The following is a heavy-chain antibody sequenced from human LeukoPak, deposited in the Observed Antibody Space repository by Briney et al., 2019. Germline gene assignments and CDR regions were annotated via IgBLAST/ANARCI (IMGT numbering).Heavy chain of an antibody. V-gene: IGHV1-18*01. CDR1: GYTFTSYG. J-gene: IGHJ6*03. D-gene: IGHD6-13*01. CDR2: ISAYNGNT. CDR3: ARDRGIAAAGRETYYYYMDV. Sequence: GASVKVSCKASGYTFTSYGISWVRQAPGQGLEWMGWISAYNGNTNYAQQLQGRVTMTTDTSTSTAYMELRSLRSDDTAVYYCARDRGIAAAGRETYYYYMDVWGKGTTVTVSS.